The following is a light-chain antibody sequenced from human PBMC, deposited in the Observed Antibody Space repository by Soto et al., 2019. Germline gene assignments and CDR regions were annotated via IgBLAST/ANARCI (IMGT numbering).Light chain of an antibody. CDR1: QSVASN. CDR3: QEYHNWPPQYT. Sequence: EIVMTQSLASLSVSPGDGANLSCRASQSVASNVAWYQQKPGQGPRLLIHGASTRAVGVPARFSGSGSGTDFTLTINSLQSEDFAVYYCQEYHNWPPQYTFGQGTKLQIK. V-gene: IGKV3-15*01. J-gene: IGKJ2*01. CDR2: GAS.